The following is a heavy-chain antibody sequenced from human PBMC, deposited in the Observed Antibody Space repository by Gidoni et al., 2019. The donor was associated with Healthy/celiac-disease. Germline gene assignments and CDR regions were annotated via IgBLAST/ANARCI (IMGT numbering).Heavy chain of an antibody. Sequence: QVQLVQSGAEVKKPGASVKVSCKASGYTFTSYDINWVRQATGQGLEWMGWMNPNSGNTGYAQKFQGRVTMTRNTSISTAYMELSSLRSEDTAVYYCARDVLVRTMIAIYYYYGMDVWGQGTTVTVSS. CDR1: GYTFTSYD. D-gene: IGHD3-22*01. CDR3: ARDVLVRTMIAIYYYYGMDV. J-gene: IGHJ6*02. V-gene: IGHV1-8*01. CDR2: MNPNSGNT.